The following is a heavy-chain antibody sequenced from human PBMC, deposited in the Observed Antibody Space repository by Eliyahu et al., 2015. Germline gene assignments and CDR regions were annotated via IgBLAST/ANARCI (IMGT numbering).Heavy chain of an antibody. J-gene: IGHJ4*02. Sequence: QVQLVQSGAEVKKPGSSVKVSCQASGGTFSSYAISXVRQAPGQGLEWMGGIIPIFGTANYAQKFQGRVTITADKSTSTAYMELSSLRSEDTAVYYCARDPPWGYGDYFDYWGQGTLVTVSS. D-gene: IGHD4-17*01. CDR2: IIPIFGTA. CDR3: ARDPPWGYGDYFDY. V-gene: IGHV1-69*06. CDR1: GGTFSSYA.